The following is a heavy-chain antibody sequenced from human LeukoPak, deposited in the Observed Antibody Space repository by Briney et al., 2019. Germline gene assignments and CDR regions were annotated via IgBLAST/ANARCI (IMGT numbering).Heavy chain of an antibody. J-gene: IGHJ6*03. Sequence: SETLSLACTVSGGSISSSSYYWGWICQPPGKGLEWIGSIYYSGSTYYNPSLKSRVTISVDTSKNQFSLKLSSVTAADTAVYYCASQPYYYDSSGYYYYYYYMDVWGKGTTVTISS. V-gene: IGHV4-39*01. CDR2: IYYSGST. CDR1: GGSISSSSYY. D-gene: IGHD3-22*01. CDR3: ASQPYYYDSSGYYYYYYYMDV.